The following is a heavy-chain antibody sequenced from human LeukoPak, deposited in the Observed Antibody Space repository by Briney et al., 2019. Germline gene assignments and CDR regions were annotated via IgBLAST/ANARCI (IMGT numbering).Heavy chain of an antibody. D-gene: IGHD2-2*01. CDR3: ARHLAPDRGDWFDP. CDR2: IYYSGST. CDR1: GGSISSSSYY. Sequence: PSETLSLTCTVSGGSISSSSYYWGWIRQPPGKGLEWIGSIYYSGSTYYNPSLKSRVTISVDTSKNQFSLRRSSVTAADTAVYYCARHLAPDRGDWFDPWGQGTLVTVSS. V-gene: IGHV4-39*01. J-gene: IGHJ5*02.